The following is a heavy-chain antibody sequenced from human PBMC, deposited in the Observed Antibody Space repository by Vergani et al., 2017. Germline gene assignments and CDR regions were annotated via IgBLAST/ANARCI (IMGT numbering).Heavy chain of an antibody. J-gene: IGHJ4*02. CDR1: GFTFTDYY. CDR3: ARDRPLDY. V-gene: IGHV3-30-3*01. Sequence: QVQLVESGGGLVKPGGSLRLSCAVSGFTFTDYYMSWIRQAPGKGLEWVAVISYDGSNKYYADSVKGRFTISRDNSKNTLYLQMNSLRAEDTAVYYCARDRPLDYWGQGTLVTVSS. CDR2: ISYDGSNK.